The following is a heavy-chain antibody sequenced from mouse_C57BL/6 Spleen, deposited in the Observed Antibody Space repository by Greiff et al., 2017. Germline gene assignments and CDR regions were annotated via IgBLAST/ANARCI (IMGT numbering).Heavy chain of an antibody. J-gene: IGHJ4*01. CDR2: VDPSDSYT. V-gene: IGHV1-59*01. Sequence: QVQLQQPGAELVRPGTSVKLSCKASGYTFTTYCMHLVKHRPGQGLEWIGVVDPSDSYTNDNQKFQGKATLTVDTSSSTAYMQLSSLTSEGSAVYDCANPYYSSVYAMDYWGQGTSVTVSS. CDR3: ANPYYSSVYAMDY. D-gene: IGHD2-5*01. CDR1: GYTFTTYC.